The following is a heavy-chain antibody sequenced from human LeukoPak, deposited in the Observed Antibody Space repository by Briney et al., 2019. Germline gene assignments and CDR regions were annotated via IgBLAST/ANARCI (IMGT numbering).Heavy chain of an antibody. Sequence: GDSLKISCQGSGYTFSNYWLGWVRQMPGEGLEWMGIIYPGDCDSKYSPSVQGQVIISADKSISTTYLQWSSLKASDTAMYYCARLRTSSWKDAFDIWGLGTLVTVS. V-gene: IGHV5-51*01. D-gene: IGHD6-13*01. CDR2: IYPGDCDS. J-gene: IGHJ3*02. CDR3: ARLRTSSWKDAFDI. CDR1: GYTFSNYW.